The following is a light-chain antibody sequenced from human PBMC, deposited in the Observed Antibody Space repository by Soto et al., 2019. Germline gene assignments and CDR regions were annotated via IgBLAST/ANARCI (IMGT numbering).Light chain of an antibody. CDR3: QQRSSWPVLT. CDR1: QSVTNY. J-gene: IGKJ4*01. Sequence: EIVLTQSPATLSLSPGDRATLSCRASQSVTNYLAWYQQRPGQAPRLLIYDASNRATGIPDRFSGSGSGTDFTLTISSPEPEDFAVYYCQQRSSWPVLTFGGGTKVDIK. CDR2: DAS. V-gene: IGKV3-11*01.